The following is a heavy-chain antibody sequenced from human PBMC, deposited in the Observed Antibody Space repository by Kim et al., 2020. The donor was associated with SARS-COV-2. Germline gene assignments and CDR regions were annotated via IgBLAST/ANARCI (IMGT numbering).Heavy chain of an antibody. CDR3: ARRLADDPLTYYYYGMDV. Sequence: SETLSLTCTVSGGSISSSSYYWGWIRQPPGKGLEWIGSIYYSGSTYYNPSLKSRVTISVDTSKNQFSLKLSSVTAADTAVYYCARRLADDPLTYYYYGMDVWGQGTTVTVSS. D-gene: IGHD3-16*01. CDR2: IYYSGST. V-gene: IGHV4-39*01. CDR1: GGSISSSSYY. J-gene: IGHJ6*02.